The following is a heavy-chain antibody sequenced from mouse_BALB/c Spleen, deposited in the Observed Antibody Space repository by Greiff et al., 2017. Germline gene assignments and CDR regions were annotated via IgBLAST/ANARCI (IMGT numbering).Heavy chain of an antibody. V-gene: IGHV1S34*01. CDR1: GYSFTGYY. CDR3: AREVEETWFAY. D-gene: IGHD1-1*01. Sequence: LVKTGASVTISCKASGYSFTGYYMHWVKQSHGKSLEWIGYISCYNGATSYNQKFKGKATFTVDTSSSTAYMQFNSLTSEDSAVYYCAREVEETWFAYWGQGTLVTVSA. CDR2: ISCYNGAT. J-gene: IGHJ3*01.